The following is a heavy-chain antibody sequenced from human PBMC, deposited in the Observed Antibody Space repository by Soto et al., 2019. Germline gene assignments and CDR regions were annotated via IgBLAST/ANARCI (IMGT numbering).Heavy chain of an antibody. CDR1: GYDFTNYW. CDR3: ARFRAPRRQLISMSFHL. J-gene: IGHJ4*03. D-gene: IGHD6-13*01. Sequence: PGESLKISCKASGYDFTNYWIAWVRQTPGRGLEWMGMIYPGDSDIRYNPSFRGRVTISADKSITSAFVQWGSLKAPDSAIYYCARFRAPRRQLISMSFHLWGLGTLVTVSS. CDR2: IYPGDSDI. V-gene: IGHV5-51*01.